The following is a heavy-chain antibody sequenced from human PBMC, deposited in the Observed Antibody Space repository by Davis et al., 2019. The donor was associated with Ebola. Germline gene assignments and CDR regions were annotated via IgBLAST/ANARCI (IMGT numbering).Heavy chain of an antibody. D-gene: IGHD3-10*01. CDR1: GFPFRTYG. V-gene: IGHV3-21*05. J-gene: IGHJ4*02. CDR3: ARGTGDY. CDR2: TTSDSSDI. Sequence: GESLKISCAASGFPFRTYGMNWVRQAPGKGLEWVAYTTSDSSDIFYADSMKGRFAISRDNSKNSLYLQMNNLRVEDTALYYCARGTGDYWGQGALVTVSS.